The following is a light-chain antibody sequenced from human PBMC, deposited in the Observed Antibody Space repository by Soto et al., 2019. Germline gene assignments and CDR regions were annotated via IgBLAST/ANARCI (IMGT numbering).Light chain of an antibody. CDR1: QTITRW. V-gene: IGKV1-5*01. Sequence: DIQMTQSPSTLSASVGHRVTITCRASQTITRWMAWYQQKPGKAPKLLIYDATTLESGGPSRFSSRRCGTAFALTISSLQTDDFSTYYCQHSYGTRYTFTQGTKVDIK. CDR3: QHSYGTRYT. J-gene: IGKJ2*01. CDR2: DAT.